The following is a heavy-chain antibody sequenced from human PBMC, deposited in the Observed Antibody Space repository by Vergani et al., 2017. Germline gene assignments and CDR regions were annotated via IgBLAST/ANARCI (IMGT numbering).Heavy chain of an antibody. CDR3: ARELVPKMGITMASSAFDI. CDR2: IYYSGST. J-gene: IGHJ3*02. D-gene: IGHD3-10*01. CDR1: GGSISSYY. V-gene: IGHV4-59*01. Sequence: QVQLQESGPGLVKPSETLSLTCTVSGGSISSYYWSWIRQPPGKGLEWIGYIYYSGSTNYNPSLKSRVTISVDTSKNQFSLKLSSVTAADTAVYYCARELVPKMGITMASSAFDIWGQGTMVTVSS.